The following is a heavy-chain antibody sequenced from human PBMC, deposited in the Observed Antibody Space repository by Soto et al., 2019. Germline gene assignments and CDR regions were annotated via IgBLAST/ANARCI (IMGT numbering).Heavy chain of an antibody. J-gene: IGHJ4*02. CDR1: GFTFTNYV. CDR3: ARNSGYDFWSGYLY. CDR2: ISGSGVTT. V-gene: IGHV3-23*01. Sequence: PGGSLRLSCAASGFTFTNYVISWVRQAPGKGLEWVSSISGSGVTTKYADSVKGRFTISRDNSKNTLFLQMISLSAEDTAVYYCARNSGYDFWSGYLYWGQGALVTVSS. D-gene: IGHD3-3*01.